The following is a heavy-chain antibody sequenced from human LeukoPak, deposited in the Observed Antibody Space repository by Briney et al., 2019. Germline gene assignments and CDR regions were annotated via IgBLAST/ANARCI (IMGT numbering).Heavy chain of an antibody. CDR3: ARGGWNKFDY. D-gene: IGHD3-22*01. CDR2: IYSSGFT. J-gene: IGHJ4*02. CDR1: AGSISSGSYY. Sequence: SQTLSFTCTVSAGSISSGSYYWSWIRQPAGKGLEWIGRIYSSGFTNYNPSLKSRVTISVDTSKNQFSLKLSSVTAADTAVYYCARGGWNKFDYWGQGTLVTVSS. V-gene: IGHV4-61*02.